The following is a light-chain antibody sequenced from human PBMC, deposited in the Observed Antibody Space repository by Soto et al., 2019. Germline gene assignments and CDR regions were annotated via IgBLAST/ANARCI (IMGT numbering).Light chain of an antibody. V-gene: IGLV2-8*01. CDR3: SSYGGSNTKV. J-gene: IGLJ1*01. CDR2: AVD. CDR1: SNDVGDYDY. Sequence: QSVLTQPASVSGSAGQSITISCTGTSNDVGDYDYVSWYQQHPGKAPRLIICAVDKRPSGVPDRFSGSKSGNTASLTVSGLQADDEADYYCSSYGGSNTKVFGRGTKVTVL.